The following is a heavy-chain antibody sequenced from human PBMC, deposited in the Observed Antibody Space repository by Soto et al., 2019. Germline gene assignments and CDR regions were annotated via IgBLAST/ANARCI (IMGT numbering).Heavy chain of an antibody. CDR3: ATITVFGALHDAFDI. CDR1: GYSLTSGG. J-gene: IGHJ3*02. V-gene: IGHV5-51*01. D-gene: IGHD3-3*01. Sequence: GESLKISCKGSGYSLTSGGIGLVRQMPGKGVEWMGVIYPGDSDTRYSPSFQGQVTISGDKSISTAYLQWSSLKASDTAMYYCATITVFGALHDAFDIWGQGTMVTVSS. CDR2: IYPGDSDT.